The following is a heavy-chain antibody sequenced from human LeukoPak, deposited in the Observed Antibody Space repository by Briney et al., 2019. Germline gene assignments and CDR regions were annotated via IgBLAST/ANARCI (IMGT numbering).Heavy chain of an antibody. J-gene: IGHJ4*02. CDR2: INHSGSN. V-gene: IGHV4-34*01. Sequence: SSETLSLTCAVYGGSFSGYYWSWSRQPPGKGLEWVGEINHSGSNNINTSLKSRVTISVDASKNQLSLKMSAGTAADTAVYYCARGTLALAFDYWGQGTLVTVSS. D-gene: IGHD2-15*01. CDR1: GGSFSGYY. CDR3: ARGTLALAFDY.